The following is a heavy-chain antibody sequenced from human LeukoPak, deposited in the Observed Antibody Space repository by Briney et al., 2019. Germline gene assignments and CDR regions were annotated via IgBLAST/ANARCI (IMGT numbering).Heavy chain of an antibody. Sequence: PGGSLRLSCAASGFTFSSYAMHWVRQAPGKGLEWVAVISYDGSNKYYADSVKGRFTISRDNSKNTLYLQMNSLRAEDTAVYYCARGNSGSYYRYAEYFQHWGQGTLVTVSS. D-gene: IGHD1-26*01. CDR1: GFTFSSYA. CDR3: ARGNSGSYYRYAEYFQH. CDR2: ISYDGSNK. J-gene: IGHJ1*01. V-gene: IGHV3-30-3*01.